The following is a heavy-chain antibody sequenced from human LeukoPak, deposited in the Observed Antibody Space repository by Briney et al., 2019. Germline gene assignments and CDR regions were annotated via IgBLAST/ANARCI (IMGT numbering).Heavy chain of an antibody. Sequence: ASVKVSCKASGYTFTGYYMHWVRQAPGQGLEWMGWINPNSGGTNYAQKLQGRVTMTTDTSTSTAYMELRSLRSDDTAVYYCARDQYYDFWSGYFSFDYWGQGTLVTVSS. CDR3: ARDQYYDFWSGYFSFDY. CDR2: INPNSGGT. D-gene: IGHD3-3*01. V-gene: IGHV1-2*02. CDR1: GYTFTGYY. J-gene: IGHJ4*02.